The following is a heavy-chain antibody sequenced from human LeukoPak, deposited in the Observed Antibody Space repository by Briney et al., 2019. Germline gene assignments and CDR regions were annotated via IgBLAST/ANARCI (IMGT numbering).Heavy chain of an antibody. Sequence: GGSLRLSCAASGFTFSSYEMNWVRQAPGKGLEAGSYISSSGSTIYYADSVKGRFTISRDNAKNSLYLQMNSLRAEDTAVYYCAELGITMIGGVWGKGTTVTISS. J-gene: IGHJ6*04. CDR1: GFTFSSYE. CDR2: ISSSGSTI. V-gene: IGHV3-48*03. D-gene: IGHD3-10*02. CDR3: AELGITMIGGV.